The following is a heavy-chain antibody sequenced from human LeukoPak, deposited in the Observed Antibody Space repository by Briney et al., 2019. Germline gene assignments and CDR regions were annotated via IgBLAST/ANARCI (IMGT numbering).Heavy chain of an antibody. J-gene: IGHJ4*02. CDR2: IYTSGST. CDR1: GGSISSYY. D-gene: IGHD3-3*01. CDR3: AREGVYDFWSGYFDY. V-gene: IGHV4-4*07. Sequence: SETLSLTCTVSGGSISSYYWSWIRQPAGKGLEWIGRIYTSGSTNYNPSLKSRVTMSVDTSTNQFSLRVSSVTAADTAQYYCAREGVYDFWSGYFDYWGQGTLVTVSS.